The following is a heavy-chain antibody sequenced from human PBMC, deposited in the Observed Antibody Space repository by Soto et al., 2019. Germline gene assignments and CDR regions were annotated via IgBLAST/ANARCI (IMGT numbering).Heavy chain of an antibody. V-gene: IGHV1-69*13. CDR2: IIPIFGTA. Sequence: ASVKVSCKASGGTFSSYAISWVRQAPGQGLEWMGGIIPIFGTANYAQKFQGRVTITADESTSTAYMELNSLRDEDTAIYYCARDNGMAGSFDPWGQGTLVTVSS. J-gene: IGHJ5*02. D-gene: IGHD2-8*01. CDR3: ARDNGMAGSFDP. CDR1: GGTFSSYA.